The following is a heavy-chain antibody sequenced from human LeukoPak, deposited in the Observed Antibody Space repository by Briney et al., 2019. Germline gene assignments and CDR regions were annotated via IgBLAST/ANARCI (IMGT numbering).Heavy chain of an antibody. CDR1: GYSFTNNY. V-gene: IGHV1-46*01. CDR2: IYPRDGST. J-gene: IGHJ4*02. CDR3: ARDQEAFDY. Sequence: GXXVTVSFKASGYSFTNNYIHWVRQAPGQGLEWMGLIYPRDGSTSYAQKFQGRLTVTRDTSTSTVHMELSGLRSDDTAVYYCARDQEAFDYWGQGPLVTVSS.